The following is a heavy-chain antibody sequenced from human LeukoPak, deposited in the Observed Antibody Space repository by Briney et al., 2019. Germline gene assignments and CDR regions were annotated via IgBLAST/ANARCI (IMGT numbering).Heavy chain of an antibody. CDR1: GFTFSSYA. J-gene: IGHJ4*02. V-gene: IGHV3-23*01. CDR3: AAMDRWWGDY. CDR2: ISGSGGST. Sequence: GGSLRLSCAASGFTFSSYAMSWVRQAPGKGLEWVSAISGSGGSTYYADSVKGRFTISRDNSKNTLYLQLTSLRAEDTAVYYCAAMDRWWGDYWGQGTLVTVSS. D-gene: IGHD5-18*01.